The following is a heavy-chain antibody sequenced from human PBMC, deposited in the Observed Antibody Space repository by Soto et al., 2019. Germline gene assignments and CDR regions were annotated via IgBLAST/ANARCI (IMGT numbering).Heavy chain of an antibody. V-gene: IGHV1-69*01. CDR1: GDSFSNYA. J-gene: IGHJ6*02. CDR3: APAVRTGFYGIGV. Sequence: QVQLVQSGAEVKKPGSSVKVSCRASGDSFSNYAVNWLRQAPGRGLEWMGGLIPVFGTSNYAEKFQGRLTITADESSSTAYMELSSLTSEDTAVYYCAPAVRTGFYGIGVWGQGTTVSVSS. CDR2: LIPVFGTS. D-gene: IGHD3-10*01.